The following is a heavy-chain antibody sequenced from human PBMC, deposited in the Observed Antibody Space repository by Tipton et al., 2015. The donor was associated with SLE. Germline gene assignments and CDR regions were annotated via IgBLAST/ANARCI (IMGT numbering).Heavy chain of an antibody. V-gene: IGHV4-34*01. Sequence: TLSLTCTVSGASISTHYWSWIRQPPGKGLEWIGESNPSGNTNYNPSLKSRVTISVDTSNNQLSLKLTSVTAADTAVYYCARVWDYGDAFDIWGQGTMVTVSS. CDR2: SNPSGNT. J-gene: IGHJ3*02. CDR1: GASISTHY. D-gene: IGHD4-17*01. CDR3: ARVWDYGDAFDI.